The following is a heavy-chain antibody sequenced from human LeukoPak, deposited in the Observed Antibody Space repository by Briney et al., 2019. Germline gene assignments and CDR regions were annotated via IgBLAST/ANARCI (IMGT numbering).Heavy chain of an antibody. CDR2: VYYSGST. CDR1: GGSISSYY. J-gene: IGHJ4*02. CDR3: ARATALSGALDY. V-gene: IGHV4-59*01. Sequence: SETLSLTCTVSGGSISSYYWSWIRQPPGKGLEWIGHVYYSGSTNYNPSLKSRVTISVDTSKNQFSLKLSSVTAADTAVHYCARATALSGALDYWGQGTLVTVSS. D-gene: IGHD1-26*01.